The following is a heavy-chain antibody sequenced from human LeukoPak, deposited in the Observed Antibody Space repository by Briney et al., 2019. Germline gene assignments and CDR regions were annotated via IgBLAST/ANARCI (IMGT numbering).Heavy chain of an antibody. CDR2: MSYSGST. V-gene: IGHV4-59*11. D-gene: IGHD3-10*01. CDR1: GGSISSHY. J-gene: IGHJ6*03. Sequence: PSETLSLTCTVSGGSISSHYWSWIRQTPGKGLEFIGYMSYSGSTNYNPSLKSRVTISEDTSKSQFSLRLSSVTAADTAVYFCARADSANFYDSGRYFNYFYMDVWGRGTTVTVSS. CDR3: ARADSANFYDSGRYFNYFYMDV.